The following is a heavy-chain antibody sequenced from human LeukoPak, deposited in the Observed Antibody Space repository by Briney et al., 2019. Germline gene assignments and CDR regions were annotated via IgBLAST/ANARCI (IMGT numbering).Heavy chain of an antibody. Sequence: PSETLSLTCAVSGGSISSSNWWSWVRQPPGKGLEWIGEIYHSGSTNYNPSLKSRVTISVDKSKNQFSLKLSSVTAADTAVYYCASGNYYDSSGLDYWGQGTLVTVSS. V-gene: IGHV4-4*02. D-gene: IGHD3-22*01. CDR2: IYHSGST. CDR3: ASGNYYDSSGLDY. J-gene: IGHJ4*02. CDR1: GGSISSSNW.